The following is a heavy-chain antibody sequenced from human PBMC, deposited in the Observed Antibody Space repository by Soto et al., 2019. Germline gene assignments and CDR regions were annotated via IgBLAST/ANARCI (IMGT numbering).Heavy chain of an antibody. V-gene: IGHV1-3*01. Sequence: QVQLVQSGAEVKKPGASVKVSCKASGYTFTSYAMHWVRQAPGQRLEWMGWINAGNGNTKYSQKFPGRVTITRDTSASTAYMELSSLRSEDTAVYYCARVGIYGDYGYWGQGTLVTVSS. CDR1: GYTFTSYA. D-gene: IGHD4-17*01. CDR3: ARVGIYGDYGY. CDR2: INAGNGNT. J-gene: IGHJ4*02.